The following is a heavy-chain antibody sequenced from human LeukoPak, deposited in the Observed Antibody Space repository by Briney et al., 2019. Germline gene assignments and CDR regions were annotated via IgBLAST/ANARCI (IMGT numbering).Heavy chain of an antibody. J-gene: IGHJ4*02. CDR3: ARAELIWFGELHTPFDY. CDR1: GFTFSSYG. Sequence: GGSLRLSCAASGFTFSSYGMHWVRQAPGKGLEWVAVISYDGSNKYYADSVKGRFTISRDNSKNTLYLQMNSLRAEDTAVYYCARAELIWFGELHTPFDYWGQGTLVTVSS. CDR2: ISYDGSNK. V-gene: IGHV3-30*19. D-gene: IGHD3-10*01.